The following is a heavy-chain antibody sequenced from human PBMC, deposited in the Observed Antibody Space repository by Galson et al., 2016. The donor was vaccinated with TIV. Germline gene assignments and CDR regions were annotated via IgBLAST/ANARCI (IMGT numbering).Heavy chain of an antibody. CDR2: ITEDGSEK. J-gene: IGHJ4*02. CDR1: GFPLSKYW. Sequence: SLRLSCAASGFPLSKYWMTWVRQAPGKGLEWVASITEDGSEKRYLDSVKGRFTFSRDNAKNSLYLQMRSLRAEDTAVYYCARLGPSSVFDNWGQGALVTVSS. V-gene: IGHV3-7*01. CDR3: ARLGPSSVFDN.